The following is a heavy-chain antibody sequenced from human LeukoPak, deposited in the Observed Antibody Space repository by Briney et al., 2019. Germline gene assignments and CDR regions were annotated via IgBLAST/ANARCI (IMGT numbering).Heavy chain of an antibody. D-gene: IGHD5-18*01. V-gene: IGHV3-11*04. CDR1: GFTFSDYY. J-gene: IGHJ4*02. CDR2: ISSGGSTI. Sequence: GGSLRLSCAASGFTFSDYYMSWIRQAPGKGLEWVSHISSGGSTISYADSVKGRFTISRDNSKNTLYLQMNSLRAEDTAVYYCAKDLEYSYGLPDYWGQGTLVTVSS. CDR3: AKDLEYSYGLPDY.